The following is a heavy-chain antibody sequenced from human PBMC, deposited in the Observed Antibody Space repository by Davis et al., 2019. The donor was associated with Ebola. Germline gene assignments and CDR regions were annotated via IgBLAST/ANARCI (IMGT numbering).Heavy chain of an antibody. CDR2: IIPIFGTA. J-gene: IGHJ4*02. CDR3: ARGEGSGWFSDY. Sequence: SVKVSCKASGGTFSSYAISWVRQAPGQGLGWMGGIIPIFGTANYAQKFQGRVTITADESTSTAYMELSSLRSEDTAVYYCARGEGSGWFSDYWGQGTLVTVSS. V-gene: IGHV1-69*13. D-gene: IGHD6-19*01. CDR1: GGTFSSYA.